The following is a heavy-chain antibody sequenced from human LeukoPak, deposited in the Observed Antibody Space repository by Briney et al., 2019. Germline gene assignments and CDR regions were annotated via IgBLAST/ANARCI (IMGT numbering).Heavy chain of an antibody. V-gene: IGHV3-23*01. Sequence: GGSLRLSCAASGFTFSDYAMNWVRQAPGKGLEWVSAISGSGGSTYYADSVKGRCTISRDDSKNTLYLQMNSLRAEDTAVYYCARDPTNWGYFDYWGQGTLVTASS. J-gene: IGHJ4*02. CDR1: GFTFSDYA. D-gene: IGHD7-27*01. CDR2: ISGSGGST. CDR3: ARDPTNWGYFDY.